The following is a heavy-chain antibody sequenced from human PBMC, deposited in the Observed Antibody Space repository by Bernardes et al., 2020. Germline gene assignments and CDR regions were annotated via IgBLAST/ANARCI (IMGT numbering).Heavy chain of an antibody. J-gene: IGHJ4*02. V-gene: IGHV4-31*03. CDR3: ARRHDLLYDYFDY. D-gene: IGHD2-2*02. CDR2: IYYSGST. CDR1: GGSLSSGGYY. Sequence: SETLSLTCTVSGGSLSSGGYYWSWIRQHPGKGLECIGYIYYSGSTYYNPSLKSRVTMSVDTSKNQFSLKLSSVTAADTAVYYCARRHDLLYDYFDYWGQGALVTVSS.